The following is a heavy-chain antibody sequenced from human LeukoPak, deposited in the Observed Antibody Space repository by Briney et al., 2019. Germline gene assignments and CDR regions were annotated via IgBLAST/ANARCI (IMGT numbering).Heavy chain of an antibody. D-gene: IGHD2-8*01. CDR3: ARRGSFTNVLCYVDT. CDR1: GFTFSLYD. CDR2: ITGGGAT. J-gene: IGHJ5*01. V-gene: IGHV3-64*01. Sequence: GGSLRLSCAASGFTFSLYDMHWVRQAPGKGLEYVSTITGGGATYYANSVKGRFTISRDNSKNTLYLQMGSLRAEDMAVYYCARRGSFTNVLCYVDTWGQEPWSPSPQ.